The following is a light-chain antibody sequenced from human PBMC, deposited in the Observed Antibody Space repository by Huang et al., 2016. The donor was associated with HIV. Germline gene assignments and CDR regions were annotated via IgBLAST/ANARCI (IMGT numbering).Light chain of an antibody. CDR3: QQIYRTPHT. CDR1: QSVANY. CDR2: ATS. Sequence: DIQMTQSPSSLSASVGDRVTISCRASQSVANYLNWYQQKPGKAPNLLIYATSNLQSGVPSRFGGSGSETDFTLTISSLQPEDFATYYCQQIYRTPHTFGQGTTLEMK. J-gene: IGKJ2*01. V-gene: IGKV1-39*01.